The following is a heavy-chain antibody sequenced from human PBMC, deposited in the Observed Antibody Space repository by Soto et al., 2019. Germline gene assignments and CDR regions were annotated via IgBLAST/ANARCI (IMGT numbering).Heavy chain of an antibody. Sequence: GGSLRLSCAASGFTFSSYGMHWVRRAPGKGLEWVAVIWYDGSNKYYADSVKGRFTISRDNSKNTLYLQINSLRAEDMAVYYCARATYYYDKSGSAYGLDVWGQGTTVTVSS. CDR2: IWYDGSNK. V-gene: IGHV3-33*01. CDR3: ARATYYYDKSGSAYGLDV. D-gene: IGHD3-22*01. CDR1: GFTFSSYG. J-gene: IGHJ6*02.